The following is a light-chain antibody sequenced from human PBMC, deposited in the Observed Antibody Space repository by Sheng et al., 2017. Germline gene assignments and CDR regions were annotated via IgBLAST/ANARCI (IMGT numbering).Light chain of an antibody. V-gene: IGLV3-21*02. CDR1: NIGSKS. CDR2: DDS. J-gene: IGLJ3*02. CDR3: QVWDSTSDHHV. Sequence: SYELTQPPSVSVTPGQTARIPCGGDNIGSKSVHWYRQKPGQAPVLVVYDDSDRPSGISDRFSGFNSGNTATLTVNRVEVGDEADYFCQVWDSTSDHHVFGGGTKLTVL.